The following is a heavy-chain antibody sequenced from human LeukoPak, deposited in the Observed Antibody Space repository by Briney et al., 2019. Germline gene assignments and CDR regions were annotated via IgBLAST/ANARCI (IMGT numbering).Heavy chain of an antibody. CDR1: GYTFTGYA. J-gene: IGHJ5*02. CDR2: INPNSGGT. V-gene: IGHV1-2*02. D-gene: IGHD3-10*01. CDR3: ARGLWFGELLWFDP. Sequence: GASVKVSCKASGYTFTGYAMNWVRQAPGQGLEWMGWINPNSGGTNYAQKFQGRVTMTRDTSISTAYMELSRLRSDDTAVYDCARGLWFGELLWFDPWGQGTLVTVSS.